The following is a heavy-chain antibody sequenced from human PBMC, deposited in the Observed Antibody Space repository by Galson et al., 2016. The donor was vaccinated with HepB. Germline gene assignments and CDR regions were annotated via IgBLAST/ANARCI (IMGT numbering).Heavy chain of an antibody. V-gene: IGHV3-9*01. Sequence: SLRLSCAASGFTFDDYAMSWVRQTPGKGLEWVSSISWNSGRIDYAGSVKGRFTISRDNAKNSLHLQMNSLKTEDTALYYCAKDRGNLNYYHHYGMDVWGQATTVTVS. CDR1: GFTFDDYA. D-gene: IGHD4-23*01. CDR3: AKDRGNLNYYHHYGMDV. CDR2: ISWNSGRI. J-gene: IGHJ6*02.